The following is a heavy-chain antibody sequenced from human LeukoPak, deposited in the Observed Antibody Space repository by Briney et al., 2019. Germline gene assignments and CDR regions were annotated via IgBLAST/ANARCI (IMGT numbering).Heavy chain of an antibody. CDR3: ARENSGSYREFDY. CDR2: MYYSGIT. D-gene: IGHD1-26*01. V-gene: IGHV4-59*12. J-gene: IGHJ4*02. CDR1: GASISGSY. Sequence: SETLSLTCAVSGASISGSYWSWIRQPPGKGLEWIGYMYYSGITNSSPSLKSRVTISLDTSKNQFSLRLRSVTAADTAVFYCARENSGSYREFDYWGQGTLVTVSS.